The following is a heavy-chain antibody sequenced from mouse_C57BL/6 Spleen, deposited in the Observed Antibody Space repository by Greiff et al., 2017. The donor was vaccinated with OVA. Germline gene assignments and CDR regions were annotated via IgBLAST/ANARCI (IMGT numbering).Heavy chain of an antibody. CDR3: ARDDYGRFAY. J-gene: IGHJ3*01. V-gene: IGHV1-82*01. D-gene: IGHD2-4*01. CDR2: IYPGDGDT. CDR1: GYAFSSSW. Sequence: VKLQQSGPELVKPGASVKLSCKASGYAFSSSWMNWVKQRPGKGLEWVGRIYPGDGDTNYKGKLKGKATLTADKSPSTPYMQLSSLTSEDSAVYFCARDDYGRFAYWGQGTLVTVSA.